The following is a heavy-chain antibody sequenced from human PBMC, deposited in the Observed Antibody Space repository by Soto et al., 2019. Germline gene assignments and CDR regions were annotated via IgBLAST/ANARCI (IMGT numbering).Heavy chain of an antibody. J-gene: IGHJ4*02. Sequence: QVQLVESGGGVVQPGRSLRLSCAASGFTFSSYAMHWVRQAPGKGLEWVAVISYDGSNKYYADSVKGRFTISRDNSNNTLYLQMNSMRAEDTAVYYCARGSVEMATCFDYWGQGTLVTVSS. CDR3: ARGSVEMATCFDY. CDR2: ISYDGSNK. CDR1: GFTFSSYA. V-gene: IGHV3-30-3*01. D-gene: IGHD5-12*01.